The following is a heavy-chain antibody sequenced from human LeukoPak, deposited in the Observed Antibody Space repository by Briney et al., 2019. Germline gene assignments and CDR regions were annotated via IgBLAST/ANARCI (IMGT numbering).Heavy chain of an antibody. Sequence: SGGSLRLSCAASGFTFSSYEMNWVRQAPGKGLEWVSDISSSGSIIYFADSVKGRFTISRDNAKNSLYLQMNSLRAEDTAVYYCARGSSSWYGYWGQGTLVTVSS. J-gene: IGHJ4*02. CDR2: ISSSGSII. D-gene: IGHD6-13*01. V-gene: IGHV3-48*03. CDR1: GFTFSSYE. CDR3: ARGSSSWYGY.